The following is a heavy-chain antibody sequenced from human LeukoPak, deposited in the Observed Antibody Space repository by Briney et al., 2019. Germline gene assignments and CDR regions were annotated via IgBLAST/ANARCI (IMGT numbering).Heavy chain of an antibody. CDR2: IHYRGNT. J-gene: IGHJ6*03. V-gene: IGHV4-31*03. CDR1: GGFLISGGNY. CDR3: ERGRRYYDTLSGSLVYMDV. D-gene: IGHD3-9*01. Sequence: SETLSLTCTVSGGFLISGGNYRSWVPQLPGRGLEWIGNIHYRGNTNSNPSLERRLNIAVDTSKNQFSLTLSSVTAADTAIYYCERGRRYYDTLSGSLVYMDVWGKGTRVTVSS.